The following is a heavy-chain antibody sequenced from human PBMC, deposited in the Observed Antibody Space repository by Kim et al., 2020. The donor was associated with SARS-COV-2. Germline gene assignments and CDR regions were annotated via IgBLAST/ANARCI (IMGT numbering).Heavy chain of an antibody. CDR3: ATGPHWNDGDGMDV. V-gene: IGHV1-8*01. CDR2: MNPNSGNT. D-gene: IGHD1-1*01. J-gene: IGHJ6*02. CDR1: GYTFTSYD. Sequence: ASVKVSCKASGYTFTSYDINWVRQATGQGLEWMGWMNPNSGNTGYAQKFQGRVTMTRNTSISTAYMELSSLRSEDTAVYYCATGPHWNDGDGMDVWGQGTTVTVSS.